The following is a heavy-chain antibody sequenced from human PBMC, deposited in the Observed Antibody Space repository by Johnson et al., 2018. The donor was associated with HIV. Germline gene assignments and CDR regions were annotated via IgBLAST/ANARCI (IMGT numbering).Heavy chain of an antibody. D-gene: IGHD6-13*01. CDR2: IWYDGSNK. J-gene: IGHJ3*02. Sequence: HVQLVESGGGVVQPGRSLRLSCAASGFTFSSYGMHWVRQAPGKGLEWVAVIWYDGSNKYYADSVKGRFTISRDNSKNTLYLQMNSLRAEDTAVYYCARGQQLVLGAFDIWGQGTMVTVSS. CDR3: ARGQQLVLGAFDI. CDR1: GFTFSSYG. V-gene: IGHV3-33*01.